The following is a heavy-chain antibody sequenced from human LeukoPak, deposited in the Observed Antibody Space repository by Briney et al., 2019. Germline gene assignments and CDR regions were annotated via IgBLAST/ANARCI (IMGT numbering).Heavy chain of an antibody. J-gene: IGHJ3*02. D-gene: IGHD3-22*01. Sequence: GGSLRLSCAASGFTFSSFAMHWVRQAPGKGLEWVAVISYDGSNKYYADSVKGRFTISRDNSKNTLYLQMNSLRAEDTAVYYCARARGYYYDSRGFDAFDNWGQGTMVTGSS. CDR1: GFTFSSFA. CDR2: ISYDGSNK. V-gene: IGHV3-30-3*01. CDR3: ARARGYYYDSRGFDAFDN.